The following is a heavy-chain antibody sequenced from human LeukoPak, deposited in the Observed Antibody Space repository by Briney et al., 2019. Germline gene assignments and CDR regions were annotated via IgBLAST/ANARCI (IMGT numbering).Heavy chain of an antibody. CDR3: AASQSYCGGDCYSGDAFDI. CDR2: INPNSGGT. Sequence: ASVKVSCKASGYTFTGYYMHWVRQAPGQGLEWMGWINPNSGGTNYAQKFQGRVTMTRDTSISTAYMELSRLRSDDTAVYYCAASQSYCGGDCYSGDAFDIWGQGTMVTVSS. V-gene: IGHV1-2*02. J-gene: IGHJ3*02. CDR1: GYTFTGYY. D-gene: IGHD2-21*01.